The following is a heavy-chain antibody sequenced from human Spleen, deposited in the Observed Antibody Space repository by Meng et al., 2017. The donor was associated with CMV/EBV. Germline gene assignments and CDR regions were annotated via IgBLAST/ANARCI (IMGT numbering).Heavy chain of an antibody. CDR2: ISGSGGST. D-gene: IGHD6-13*01. J-gene: IGHJ4*02. V-gene: IGHV3-23*01. CDR1: GFTFSSYA. Sequence: GESLKISCAASGFTFSSYAMSWVRQAPGKGLEWVSAISGSGGSTYYADSVKGRFTISRDNSKNTLYLQMNSLRAEDTAVYYCAKCRSGIAAALNYWGQGTLVTVSS. CDR3: AKCRSGIAAALNY.